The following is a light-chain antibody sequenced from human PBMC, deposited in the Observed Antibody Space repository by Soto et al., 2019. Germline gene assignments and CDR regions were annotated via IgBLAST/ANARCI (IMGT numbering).Light chain of an antibody. J-gene: IGKJ1*01. Sequence: EIVLTQSPGTLSLSPGERATLSCRASQSVSSSYLAWYQQKPGQAPRLLIYDTSSRATGIPDRFSGSGSGTDFTLAISRLEPEDVAVYYCQQCGSSPSFGKGTNVELK. CDR3: QQCGSSPS. CDR1: QSVSSSY. V-gene: IGKV3-20*01. CDR2: DTS.